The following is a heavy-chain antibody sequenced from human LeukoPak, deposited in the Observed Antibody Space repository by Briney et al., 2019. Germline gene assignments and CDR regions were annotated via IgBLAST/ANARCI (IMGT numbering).Heavy chain of an antibody. J-gene: IGHJ2*01. D-gene: IGHD2-15*01. Sequence: ASVKVSCKAFGYTFTSNYMHWVRQAPGQGPEWMGVISPSGGSTTYAQKFQGRVTLTRDMSTSTDYLELSSLRSEDTAVYYCARDWPGISLHFDLWGRGTLITVSS. CDR3: ARDWPGISLHFDL. CDR1: GYTFTSNY. V-gene: IGHV1-46*01. CDR2: ISPSGGST.